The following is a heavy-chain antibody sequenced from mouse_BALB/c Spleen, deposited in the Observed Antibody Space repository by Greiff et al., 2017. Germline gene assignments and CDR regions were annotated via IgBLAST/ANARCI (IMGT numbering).Heavy chain of an antibody. Sequence: QVQLQQPGAELVRPGASVKLSCKASGYTFTSYWINWVKQRPGQGLEWIGNIYPSDSYTNYNQKFKDKATLTVDESSSTAYMQLSSPTSEDSAVYYCTTARARAMDYWGQGTSVTVSS. J-gene: IGHJ4*01. CDR3: TTARARAMDY. V-gene: IGHV1-69*02. D-gene: IGHD3-1*01. CDR1: GYTFTSYW. CDR2: IYPSDSYT.